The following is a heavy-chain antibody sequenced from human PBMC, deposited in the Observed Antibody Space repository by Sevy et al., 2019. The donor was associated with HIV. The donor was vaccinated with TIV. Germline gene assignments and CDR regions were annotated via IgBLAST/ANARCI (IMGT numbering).Heavy chain of an antibody. CDR1: GFIFTNAW. J-gene: IGHJ6*02. CDR2: IKSETDGGTT. V-gene: IGHV3-15*07. D-gene: IGHD6-6*01. CDR3: TTTSPFTAQGRAVVAARRFYFYGMDV. Sequence: GGSLRLSCTASGFIFTNAWMNWVRQAPGKGLEWVGRIKSETDGGTTNYAAPVKGRFTISRDDSKNTLHLQMNSLKTEDTAVYYCTTTSPFTAQGRAVVAARRFYFYGMDVWGQGTTVTVSS.